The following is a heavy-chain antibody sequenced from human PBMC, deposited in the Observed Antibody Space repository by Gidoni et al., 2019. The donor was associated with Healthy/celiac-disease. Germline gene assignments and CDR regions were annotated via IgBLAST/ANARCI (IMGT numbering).Heavy chain of an antibody. CDR3: TRAASGYYFLVSASFDY. CDR1: GFTFGDYA. J-gene: IGHJ4*02. V-gene: IGHV3-49*05. D-gene: IGHD3-22*01. Sequence: EVQLVESGGGLVKPGRSLSLSCTASGFTFGDYAMSWFRQAPGKGLEWVGVIRRKAYGGTTEYAASVKGRFTISRDDSKSIAYLQMNSLKTEDTAVYYCTRAASGYYFLVSASFDYWGQGTLVTVSS. CDR2: IRRKAYGGTT.